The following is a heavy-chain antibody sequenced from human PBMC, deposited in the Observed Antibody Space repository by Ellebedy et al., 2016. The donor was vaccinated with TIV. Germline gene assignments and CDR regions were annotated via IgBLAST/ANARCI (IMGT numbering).Heavy chain of an antibody. D-gene: IGHD1-20*01. Sequence: PGGSLRLSCAASEFIFSRYWMGWARQVPGRGLEWVATIDNTGGEMYYVDSAKGRFTISKDNAKNSLYLQMSSLRVEDTALYYCTRDNWNGLTPDYWGQGTLVTVSS. CDR1: EFIFSRYW. J-gene: IGHJ4*02. CDR3: TRDNWNGLTPDY. V-gene: IGHV3-7*04. CDR2: IDNTGGEM.